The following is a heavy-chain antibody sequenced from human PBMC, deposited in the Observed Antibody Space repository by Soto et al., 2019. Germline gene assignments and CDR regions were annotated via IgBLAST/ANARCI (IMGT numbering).Heavy chain of an antibody. CDR2: IIPIFGTA. D-gene: IGHD3-3*01. CDR3: ARHPLFGVVIMGAFDI. J-gene: IGHJ3*02. CDR1: GGTFSSYA. Sequence: QVQLVQSGAEVKKPGSSAKVSCKASGGTFSSYAISWVRQAPGQGLEWMGGIIPIFGTANYAQKFQGRVTITADESTSTAYMELSSLRSEDTAVYYCARHPLFGVVIMGAFDIWGQGTMVTVSS. V-gene: IGHV1-69*01.